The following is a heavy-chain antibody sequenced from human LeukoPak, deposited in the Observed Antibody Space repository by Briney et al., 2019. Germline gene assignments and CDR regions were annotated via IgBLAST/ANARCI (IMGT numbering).Heavy chain of an antibody. CDR2: ISGSGGST. CDR3: AKDGFGEMATKRGYFDY. CDR1: GFTFSSYA. V-gene: IGHV3-23*01. J-gene: IGHJ4*02. Sequence: GGSLRLSCAASGFTFSSYAMSWVRQAPGKGLEWVSAISGSGGSTYHADSVKGRFTISRDNSKYTLYLQMNSLRAEDTAVYYCAKDGFGEMATKRGYFDYWGQGTLVTVSS. D-gene: IGHD5-24*01.